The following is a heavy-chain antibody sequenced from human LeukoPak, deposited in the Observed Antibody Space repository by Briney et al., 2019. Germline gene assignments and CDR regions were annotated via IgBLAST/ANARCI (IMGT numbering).Heavy chain of an antibody. J-gene: IGHJ4*02. CDR3: ARDAGSMMTSLDY. CDR2: INPNSGDT. Sequence: ASVKVSCKASGYTFTGYYMHWVRQAPGQGLEWMGWINPNSGDTNYVQKFQGRVTVTRDTSISTAYMELSRLRSDDTAVYYCARDAGSMMTSLDYWGQGTLVTVSS. CDR1: GYTFTGYY. V-gene: IGHV1-2*02. D-gene: IGHD3-22*01.